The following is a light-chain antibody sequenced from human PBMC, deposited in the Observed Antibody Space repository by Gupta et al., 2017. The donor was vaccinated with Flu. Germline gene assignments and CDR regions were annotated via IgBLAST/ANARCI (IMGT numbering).Light chain of an antibody. V-gene: IGLV2-18*02. CDR2: EVS. J-gene: IGLJ1*01. CDR1: SSDVGTYNR. CDR3: SSYTSSYTFV. Sequence: QSALTQPPSVSGSPGQSVTISCTGTSSDVGTYNRVSWYQQSPGTAPNLMIYEVSNRPSGVPDRFSGSKSGNTASLTISGLRGEDEADYYCSSYTSSYTFVFGTGTKVTVL.